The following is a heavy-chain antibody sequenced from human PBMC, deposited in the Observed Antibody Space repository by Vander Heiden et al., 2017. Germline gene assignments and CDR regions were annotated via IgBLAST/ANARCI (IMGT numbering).Heavy chain of an antibody. Sequence: EVQLVESGRGLVTPGWSLRLSCAASGFTFRRYSLTWGRQAPGKGLEWVSSVSSSSEYIYYADSVKGRFTISRDNAKNSLYLQMNSLRAEDTAVYYCARDHGTSYSSGWSPHDYWGQGTLVTVSS. J-gene: IGHJ4*02. CDR3: ARDHGTSYSSGWSPHDY. V-gene: IGHV3-21*01. D-gene: IGHD6-19*01. CDR1: GFTFRRYS. CDR2: VSSSSEYI.